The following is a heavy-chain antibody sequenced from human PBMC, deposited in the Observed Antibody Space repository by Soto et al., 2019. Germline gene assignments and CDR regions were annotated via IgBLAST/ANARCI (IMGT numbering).Heavy chain of an antibody. Sequence: PGGSRRLACAASGFTFSSYEMSWVRQSPGKGLDWVSTISAKSETTQYTDSVKGRFTISRDNSKSTLFLEMKALRAEDTALYWCVKSSDFLSGSSFGHWGQGIPVTV. CDR2: ISAKSETT. CDR1: GFTFSSYE. V-gene: IGHV3-23*01. D-gene: IGHD3-3*01. CDR3: VKSSDFLSGSSFGH. J-gene: IGHJ4*02.